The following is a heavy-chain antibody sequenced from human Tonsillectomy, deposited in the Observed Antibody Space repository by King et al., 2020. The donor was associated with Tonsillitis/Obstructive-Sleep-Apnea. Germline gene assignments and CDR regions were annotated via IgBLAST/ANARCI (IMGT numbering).Heavy chain of an antibody. CDR3: ARHRPPPLDYYDRSGYNKGYFQH. CDR1: GGSISSSSYY. D-gene: IGHD3-22*01. Sequence: QLQESGPGLVKPSETLSLTCTVSGGSISSSSYYWGWIRQPPGKGLEWIGSIYYSGSTYYNPSLKSRVTISVDTSKNQFSLKLSSVTAADTAVYYCARHRPPPLDYYDRSGYNKGYFQHWGQGTLVTVSS. V-gene: IGHV4-39*01. CDR2: IYYSGST. J-gene: IGHJ1*01.